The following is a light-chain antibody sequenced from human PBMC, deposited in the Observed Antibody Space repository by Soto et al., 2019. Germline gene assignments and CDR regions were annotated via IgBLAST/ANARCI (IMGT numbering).Light chain of an antibody. CDR2: DAS. CDR3: QQYESLPPR. J-gene: IGKJ3*01. CDR1: QGINNY. Sequence: DIQMTQSPSSLSASVGDRVTITFQASQGINNYLNWYQQKPGKPPKLLIYDASNLEAGVPSRFSGSGSGTDFPFSITSLQPEDVATYYCQQYESLPPRFGPGTTVEIK. V-gene: IGKV1-33*01.